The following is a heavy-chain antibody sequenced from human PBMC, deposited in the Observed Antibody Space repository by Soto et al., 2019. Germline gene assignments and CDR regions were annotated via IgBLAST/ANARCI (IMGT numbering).Heavy chain of an antibody. CDR2: TYYRSKWYN. D-gene: IGHD3-3*01. CDR3: ARDLNNDFWSGYYNRGFDY. J-gene: IGHJ4*02. Sequence: QTLSLTCAISGDSVSSNSAAWNWIRQSPSRGLEWLGRTYYRSKWYNDYAVSVKSRITINPDTSKNQFSLQLNSVTPEDTAVYYCARDLNNDFWSGYYNRGFDYWGQGTLVTVSS. V-gene: IGHV6-1*01. CDR1: GDSVSSNSAA.